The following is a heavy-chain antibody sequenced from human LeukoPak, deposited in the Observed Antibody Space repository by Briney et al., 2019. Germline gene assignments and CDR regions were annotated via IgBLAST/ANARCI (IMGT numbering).Heavy chain of an antibody. D-gene: IGHD3-22*01. CDR1: GYTFTSYG. J-gene: IGHJ4*02. CDR3: ARDYYDSSGYGSFDY. V-gene: IGHV1-2*02. CDR2: INPNSGGT. Sequence: ASVKVSCKASGYTFTSYGISWVRQAPGQGLEWMGWINPNSGGTNYAQKFQGRVTMTRDTSISTAYMELSRLRSDGTAIYYCARDYYDSSGYGSFDYWGQGTPVTVSS.